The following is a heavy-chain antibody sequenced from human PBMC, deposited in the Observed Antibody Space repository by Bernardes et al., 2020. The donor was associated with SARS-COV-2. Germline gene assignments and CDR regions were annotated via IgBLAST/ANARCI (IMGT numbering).Heavy chain of an antibody. CDR2: IISASKGVTA. J-gene: IGHJ4*02. D-gene: IGHD2-15*01. Sequence: GGSMRPSCAAYGFTFSQDGMSWVRQDAGKGLEWVGRIISASKGVTADYAVPVKGRLTISRDDSKNTVYLQMSSLKSDDTAVYYCTTGRRYCNTGICHSLFEFWSQGALVTVSS. CDR3: TTGRRYCNTGICHSLFEF. V-gene: IGHV3-15*01. CDR1: GFTFSQDG.